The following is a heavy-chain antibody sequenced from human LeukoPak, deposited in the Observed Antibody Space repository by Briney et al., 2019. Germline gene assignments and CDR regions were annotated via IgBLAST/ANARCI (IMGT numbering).Heavy chain of an antibody. J-gene: IGHJ6*02. D-gene: IGHD2-15*01. CDR2: IIPILGIA. CDR3: ARGCSGGSCPGRGYYGMDV. V-gene: IGHV1-69*04. Sequence: GASVKVSCKASGYTFTSYGISWVRQAPGQGLEWMGRIIPILGIANYAQKFQGRVTITADKSTSTAYMELSSLRSEDTAVYYCARGCSGGSCPGRGYYGMDVWGQGTTVTVSS. CDR1: GYTFTSYG.